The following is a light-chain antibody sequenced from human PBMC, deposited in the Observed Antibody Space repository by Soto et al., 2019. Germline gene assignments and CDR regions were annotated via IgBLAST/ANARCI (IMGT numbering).Light chain of an antibody. CDR1: QNINYW. Sequence: DIQMTQSPSTLSASVGDRVTITCRASQNINYWLAWYQQKPGKAPNLLIYKASSLESGVPSRFSGSGSGTEFTLTISSLQPDDFATYYCRHYNTYSPPYTFGQGTKLEIK. CDR2: KAS. J-gene: IGKJ2*01. V-gene: IGKV1-5*03. CDR3: RHYNTYSPPYT.